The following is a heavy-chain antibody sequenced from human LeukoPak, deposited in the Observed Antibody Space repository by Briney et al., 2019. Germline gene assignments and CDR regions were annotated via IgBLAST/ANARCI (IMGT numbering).Heavy chain of an antibody. CDR3: ARRYCSSTSCYKAHAFDI. CDR2: IIPIFCTA. J-gene: IGHJ3*02. Sequence: SVKVSCKASGGTFSSYAISWVRQAPGQGLEWMGGIIPIFCTANYAQKFQGRVTITTDESTSTAYMELSSLRSEDTAVYYCARRYCSSTSCYKAHAFDIWGQGTMVTVSS. D-gene: IGHD2-2*02. CDR1: GGTFSSYA. V-gene: IGHV1-69*05.